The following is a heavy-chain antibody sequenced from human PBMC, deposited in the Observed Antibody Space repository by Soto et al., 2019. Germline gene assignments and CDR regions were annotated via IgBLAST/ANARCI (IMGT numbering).Heavy chain of an antibody. J-gene: IGHJ6*02. CDR3: TTDYSLARTDTYYDILTGPTPV. D-gene: IGHD3-9*01. CDR1: GFTFSNAW. V-gene: IGHV3-15*07. CDR2: IKSKTDGGTT. Sequence: GGSLRLSCAASGFTFSNAWMNWVRQAPGKGLEWVGRIKSKTDGGTTDYAAPVKGRFTISRDDSKNTLYLQMNSLKTEDTAVYYCTTDYSLARTDTYYDILTGPTPVWGQGTTVTVSS.